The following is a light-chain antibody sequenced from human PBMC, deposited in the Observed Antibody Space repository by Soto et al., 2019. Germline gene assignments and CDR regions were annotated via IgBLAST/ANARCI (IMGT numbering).Light chain of an antibody. CDR1: QSVSSY. J-gene: IGKJ1*01. CDR3: QQYDSSPRT. V-gene: IGKV3-20*01. CDR2: DGS. Sequence: EIVLTHSPATLSLSPGERATLSFSSSQSVSSYLAWYQQKPGQAPRLLIYDGSNRATGIPDRFSGSGSGTDFTLTISRLEPEDFAVYYCQQYDSSPRTFGQGTKVDIK.